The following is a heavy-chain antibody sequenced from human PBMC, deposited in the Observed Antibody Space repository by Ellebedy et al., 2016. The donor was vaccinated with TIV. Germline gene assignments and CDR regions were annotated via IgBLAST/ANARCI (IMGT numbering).Heavy chain of an antibody. D-gene: IGHD1-26*01. J-gene: IGHJ3*02. V-gene: IGHV3-23*01. Sequence: GESLKISCAASGFTFSSYAMSWVRQAPGKGLEWVSTISNTGSRTYYADSVEGRFIISRDNSKKTLYLQMNSLRAEDTAVYYCARGGSGSLGDAFDIWGQGTMVTVSS. CDR2: ISNTGSRT. CDR1: GFTFSSYA. CDR3: ARGGSGSLGDAFDI.